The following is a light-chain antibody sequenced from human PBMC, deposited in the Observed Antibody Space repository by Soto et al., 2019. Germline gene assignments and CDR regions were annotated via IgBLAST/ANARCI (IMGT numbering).Light chain of an antibody. J-gene: IGKJ4*01. V-gene: IGKV3-11*01. CDR2: DAS. CDR3: QQRSSWRVT. CDR1: QSVSTF. Sequence: DIVLTQFPATLSLSPGERATLSCRASQSVSTFLAWYQQKPGQAPRLVVYDASKRATGIPARFSGSGSGTDFTLTISSLEPEDFAVYYCQQRSSWRVTFGGGTKVDIK.